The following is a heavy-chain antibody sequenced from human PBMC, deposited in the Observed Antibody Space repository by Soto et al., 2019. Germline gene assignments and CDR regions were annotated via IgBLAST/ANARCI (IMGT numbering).Heavy chain of an antibody. V-gene: IGHV1-3*01. CDR3: ARDAVFGVVITFYYGMDV. D-gene: IGHD3-3*01. CDR2: INAGNGNT. CDR1: GYTFTSYA. Sequence: ASVKVSCKASGYTFTSYAMHWVRQAPGQRLEWMGWINAGNGNTKYSQKFQGRVTITRDTSASTAYMELSSLRSEDTAVYYCARDAVFGVVITFYYGMDVWGQGTTVTVYS. J-gene: IGHJ6*02.